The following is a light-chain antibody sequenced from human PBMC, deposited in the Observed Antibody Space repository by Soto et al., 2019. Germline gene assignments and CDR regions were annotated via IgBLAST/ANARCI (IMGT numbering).Light chain of an antibody. CDR2: EVN. J-gene: IGLJ2*01. Sequence: QSVLTQPASVSGSPGQSIAISCTGTSSNVGGYNFVSWYQQHPGKAPKLLIYEVNKRPSGVSNRFSGSKSDNTASLTISGLQAEDEADYYCCSYGGDRIFGGGTKSPS. V-gene: IGLV2-23*02. CDR1: SSNVGGYNF. CDR3: CSYGGDRI.